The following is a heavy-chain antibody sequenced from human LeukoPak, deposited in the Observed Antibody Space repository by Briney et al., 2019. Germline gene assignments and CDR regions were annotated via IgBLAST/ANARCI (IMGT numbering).Heavy chain of an antibody. V-gene: IGHV4-39*07. J-gene: IGHJ4*02. CDR1: GGFISGSTSY. Sequence: SETLSLTCTVSGGFISGSTSYWGWIRQPPGKGLEWIGTVHYTGNTYYNPSLKSRVTISVDTSKNQFSLKLSSVTAADTAVYYCARGGGSLDWLPYFDYWGQGILVTVSS. CDR3: ARGGGSLDWLPYFDY. CDR2: VHYTGNT. D-gene: IGHD3-9*01.